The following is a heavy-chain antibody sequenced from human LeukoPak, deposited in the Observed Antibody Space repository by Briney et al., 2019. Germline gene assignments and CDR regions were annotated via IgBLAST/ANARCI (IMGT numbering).Heavy chain of an antibody. D-gene: IGHD2-15*01. CDR3: ARDRGYCSGGSCYRPPREDAFDI. J-gene: IGHJ3*02. Sequence: SVKVSCKASGCTFSSYAISWVRQAPGQGLEWMGRIIPILGIANYAQKFQGRVTITADKSTSTAYMELSSLRSEDTAVYYCARDRGYCSGGSCYRPPREDAFDIWGQGTMVTVSS. CDR1: GCTFSSYA. V-gene: IGHV1-69*04. CDR2: IIPILGIA.